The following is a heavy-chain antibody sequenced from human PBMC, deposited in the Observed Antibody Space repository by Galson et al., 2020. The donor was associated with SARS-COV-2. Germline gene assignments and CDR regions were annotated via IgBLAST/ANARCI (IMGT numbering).Heavy chain of an antibody. CDR2: IKQDGSEK. J-gene: IGHJ4*02. CDR3: AGIYDEEWGLLSYFDD. V-gene: IGHV3-7*01. CDR1: GFTFSSSW. Sequence: GGSLRLSCAASGFTFSSSWMSWVRQAPGKGLEWVANIKQDGSEKYYVDSVTGRFTISSDNAKNSLYLQLNSLSAEATAMYYCAGIYDEEWGLLSYFDDWGQGTLVTVAS. D-gene: IGHD1-26*01.